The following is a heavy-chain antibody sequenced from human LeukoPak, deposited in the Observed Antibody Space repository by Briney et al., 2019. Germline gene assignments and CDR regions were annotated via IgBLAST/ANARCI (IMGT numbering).Heavy chain of an antibody. CDR2: ISGSGDST. CDR1: GFTFSTYA. CDR3: ARAGGLRGAFDI. J-gene: IGHJ3*02. V-gene: IGHV3-23*01. D-gene: IGHD4-17*01. Sequence: GGSLRLSCAASGFTFSTYAMTWVRQAPGKGLEWVSTISGSGDSTYYADSVKGRFTISRDNAKNSLYLQMNSLRAEDTALYYCARAGGLRGAFDIWGQGTMVTVSS.